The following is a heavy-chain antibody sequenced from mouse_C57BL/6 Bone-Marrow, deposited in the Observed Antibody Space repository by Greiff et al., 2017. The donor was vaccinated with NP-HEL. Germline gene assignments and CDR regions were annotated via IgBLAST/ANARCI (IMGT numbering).Heavy chain of an antibody. CDR3: ARRNSYFDY. J-gene: IGHJ2*02. CDR2: ISSGGSYT. CDR1: GFTFSSYG. V-gene: IGHV5-6*02. Sequence: EVMLVESGGDLVKPGGSLKLSCAASGFTFSSYGMSWVRQTPDKRLEWVATISSGGSYTYYPDSVKGRFTFPRDKAKNTLYLQMSSLKSEDTAVYYCARRNSYFDYWGQGTSLTVSS.